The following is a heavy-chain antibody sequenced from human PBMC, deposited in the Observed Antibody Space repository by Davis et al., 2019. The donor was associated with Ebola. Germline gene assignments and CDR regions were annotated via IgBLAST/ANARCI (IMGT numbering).Heavy chain of an antibody. CDR2: IYYSGST. CDR1: GGSFSSYY. CDR3: ARTLFLEWSFDI. Sequence: MPSETLSLTCAVYGGSFSSYYWSWIRQPPGKGLEWIGYIYYSGSTNYNPSLKSRVTISVDTSKNQFSLKLSSVTAADTAVYYCARTLFLEWSFDIWGQGTMVTVSS. D-gene: IGHD3-3*01. J-gene: IGHJ3*02. V-gene: IGHV4-59*12.